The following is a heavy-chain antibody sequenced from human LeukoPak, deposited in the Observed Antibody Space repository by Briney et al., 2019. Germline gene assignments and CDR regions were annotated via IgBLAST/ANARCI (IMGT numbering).Heavy chain of an antibody. D-gene: IGHD3-10*01. J-gene: IGHJ5*02. CDR3: ARGFLQFDP. CDR2: IGSSGSYI. V-gene: IGHV3-21*06. Sequence: RGSLRLSCAASGFTFSNYRINWLRQAPGKGLEWVSSIGSSGSYIYYADSVKGRFTISRDNAKNSLYLQMNSLRAEDTAVYYCARGFLQFDPWGQGTLVTVSS. CDR1: GFTFSNYR.